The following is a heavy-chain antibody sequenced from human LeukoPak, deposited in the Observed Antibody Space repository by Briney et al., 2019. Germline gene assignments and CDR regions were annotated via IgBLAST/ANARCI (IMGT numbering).Heavy chain of an antibody. CDR1: GGSISSYY. CDR3: ARRGTYYVFDY. V-gene: IGHV4-59*01. J-gene: IGHJ4*02. D-gene: IGHD1-26*01. Sequence: SETLSLTCTVAGGSISSYYWSWIRQPPGKGLEWIGYINYSGSTFYNPSLRSRVTMSVDTSKRQFSLNLNSVTAADTAVYYCARRGTYYVFDYWGQGTLSPSPQ. CDR2: INYSGST.